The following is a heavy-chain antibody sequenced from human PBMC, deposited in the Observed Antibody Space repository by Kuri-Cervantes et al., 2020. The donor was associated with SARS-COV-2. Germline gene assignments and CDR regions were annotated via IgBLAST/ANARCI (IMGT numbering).Heavy chain of an antibody. D-gene: IGHD3-10*01. V-gene: IGHV1-2*02. J-gene: IGHJ5*02. Sequence: ASVKVSCKASGYTFTGYYMHWVRQAPGQGLEWMGWINPNSGGTNYAQKFQGRVTMTRDTSISTAYMELSRLRSDDTAVYYCARDSIYYGSGRYQNWFDAWGQGTPVTVSS. CDR3: ARDSIYYGSGRYQNWFDA. CDR2: INPNSGGT. CDR1: GYTFTGYY.